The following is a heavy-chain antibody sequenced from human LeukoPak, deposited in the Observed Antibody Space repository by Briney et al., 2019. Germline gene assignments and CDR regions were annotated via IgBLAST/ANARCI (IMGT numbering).Heavy chain of an antibody. CDR1: GYTFTGYY. D-gene: IGHD1-1*01. CDR2: INPSGGST. CDR3: ARGTTDDY. Sequence: ASVKVSFKASGYTFTGYYMHWVRQAPGQGLEWMGVINPSGGSTRYAQKFQGRVTMTGDPSTRTVYMELSSLTSDDTAVYYCARGTTDDYWGQGTPVTVSS. J-gene: IGHJ4*02. V-gene: IGHV1-46*01.